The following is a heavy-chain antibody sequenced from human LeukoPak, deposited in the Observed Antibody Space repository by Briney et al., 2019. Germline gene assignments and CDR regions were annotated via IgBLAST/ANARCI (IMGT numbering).Heavy chain of an antibody. CDR1: GYTLTSYY. D-gene: IGHD1-26*01. Sequence: ASVKVSCKASGYTLTSYYMRWVRQAPGQGLEWMGWISAYNGNTNYAQKLQGRVTMTTDTSTSIVYMELRSLRSDDTAVYYCARDPEVGATVFDYWGQGTLVTVSS. CDR3: ARDPEVGATVFDY. J-gene: IGHJ4*02. CDR2: ISAYNGNT. V-gene: IGHV1-18*04.